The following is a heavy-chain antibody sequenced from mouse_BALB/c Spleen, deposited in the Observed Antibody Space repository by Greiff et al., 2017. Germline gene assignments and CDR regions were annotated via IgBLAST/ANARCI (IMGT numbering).Heavy chain of an antibody. CDR1: GYTFTSYW. J-gene: IGHJ4*01. CDR3: ARGPYGNYEGGAMDY. D-gene: IGHD2-1*01. Sequence: QVQLQQPGAELVKPGASVKLSCKASGYTFTSYWMHWVKQRPGQGLEWIGEIDPSDSYTNYNQKFKGKATLTVDKSSSTAYMQLSSLTSEDSAVYYCARGPYGNYEGGAMDYWGQGTSVTVSS. V-gene: IGHV1-69*02. CDR2: IDPSDSYT.